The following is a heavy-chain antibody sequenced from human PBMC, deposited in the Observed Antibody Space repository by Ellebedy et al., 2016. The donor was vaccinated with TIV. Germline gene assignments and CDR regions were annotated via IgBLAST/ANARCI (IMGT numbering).Heavy chain of an antibody. CDR1: EFIFSTYW. J-gene: IGHJ4*02. CDR3: VKCGRDCLNFYFDD. V-gene: IGHV3-23*01. D-gene: IGHD5-24*01. Sequence: GESLKISXAASEFIFSTYWMHWVRQAPGKGLEWVSTISGSGDTTYYADSADSVKGRFTISRDNSKNTLYLQMNSLRAEDTAVYYCVKCGRDCLNFYFDDWGQGTLVSVSS. CDR2: ISGSGDTT.